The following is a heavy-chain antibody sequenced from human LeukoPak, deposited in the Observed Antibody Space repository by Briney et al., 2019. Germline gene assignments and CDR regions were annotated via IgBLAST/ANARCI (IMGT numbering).Heavy chain of an antibody. CDR3: ARDGDILTGYYKYYFDY. Sequence: GGSLRLSCAASGFTFSTYWMHWVRHAPGKGLVWVSRIDHDGINTYYADSVKGRFTISRDNAKNTLYLRMNSLRAEDTAVYYCARDGDILTGYYKYYFDYWGQGTLVTVSS. J-gene: IGHJ4*02. CDR2: IDHDGINT. D-gene: IGHD3-9*01. CDR1: GFTFSTYW. V-gene: IGHV3-74*01.